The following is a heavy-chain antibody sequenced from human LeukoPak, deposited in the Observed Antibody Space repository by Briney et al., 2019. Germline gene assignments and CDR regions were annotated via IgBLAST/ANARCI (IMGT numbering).Heavy chain of an antibody. V-gene: IGHV3-66*01. D-gene: IGHD4-11*01. Sequence: GGSLRLSCAASGFTVSNYYMTWVRQAPGKGLEWVSVIYSGGSTYYADSVKGRVAISRDNSKNTVFLQMNSVRAEDTAVYYCARSYSNHLFGMDVWGQGTAVTVSS. CDR3: ARSYSNHLFGMDV. CDR2: IYSGGST. J-gene: IGHJ6*02. CDR1: GFTVSNYY.